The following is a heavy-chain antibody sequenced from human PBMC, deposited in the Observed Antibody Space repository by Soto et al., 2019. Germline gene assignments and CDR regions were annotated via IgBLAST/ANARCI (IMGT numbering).Heavy chain of an antibody. CDR3: ARDLGAQTVDY. J-gene: IGHJ4*02. V-gene: IGHV1-18*01. D-gene: IGHD1-26*01. CDR2: ISAYNGNT. Sequence: QVQLVQSGAEVKKPGASVKVSCKASGYTFTSYGISWVRQAPGQGLEWMGWISAYNGNTKYAQKLQGRVSMTTDTSTSTASTELRSLRSDDTAVYYCARDLGAQTVDYWGQGTLVTVSS. CDR1: GYTFTSYG.